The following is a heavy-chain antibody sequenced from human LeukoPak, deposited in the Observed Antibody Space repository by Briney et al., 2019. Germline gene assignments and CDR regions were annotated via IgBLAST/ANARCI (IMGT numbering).Heavy chain of an antibody. CDR1: GDSISSFY. J-gene: IGHJ4*02. CDR3: ARDRGYYFDY. CDR2: IYYSGYT. Sequence: SETLSLTCIVSGDSISSFYWSWIRQPPGKGLEWLGYIYYSGYTNYNPSLKSRVTISVDTSKNQFSLKLSSVTAADTAVYYCARDRGYYFDYWGQGTLVTVSS. V-gene: IGHV4-59*01.